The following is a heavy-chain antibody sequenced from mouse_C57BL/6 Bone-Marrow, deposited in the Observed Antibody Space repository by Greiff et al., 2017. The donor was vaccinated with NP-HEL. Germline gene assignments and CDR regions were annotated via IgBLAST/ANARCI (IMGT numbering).Heavy chain of an antibody. CDR2: ISGGGGNT. Sequence: EVQLVESGGGLVKPGGSLKLSCAASGFTFSSYTMSWVRQTPEKRLEWVATISGGGGNTYYPDSVKGRFTISRDNAKNTLYLQMSSLRSEDTALYYCARHRTGRFAYWGQGTLVTVSA. D-gene: IGHD3-1*01. CDR3: ARHRTGRFAY. J-gene: IGHJ3*01. V-gene: IGHV5-9*01. CDR1: GFTFSSYT.